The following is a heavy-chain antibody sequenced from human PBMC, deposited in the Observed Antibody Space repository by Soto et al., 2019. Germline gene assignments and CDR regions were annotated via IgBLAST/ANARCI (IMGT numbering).Heavy chain of an antibody. D-gene: IGHD1-1*01. CDR2: IIPIIGAP. Sequence: VQLVQSGAEVKKPGSSVKVSCTTSGDILSGYTFSWVRQAPGQGLEWMGRIIPIIGAPFSTQKFQDRVAFTADISTNTVYMELRSLTSEDTAVYYCVRVSGTTEWTRGMDVWGTGTTVTVSS. CDR1: GDILSGYT. CDR3: VRVSGTTEWTRGMDV. J-gene: IGHJ6*04. V-gene: IGHV1-69*08.